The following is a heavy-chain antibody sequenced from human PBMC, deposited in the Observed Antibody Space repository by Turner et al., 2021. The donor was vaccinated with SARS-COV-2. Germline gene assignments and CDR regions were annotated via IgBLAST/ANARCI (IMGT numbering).Heavy chain of an antibody. J-gene: IGHJ4*02. CDR3: ASPFDY. Sequence: EVHLVESGGGLVQPGGSLRLSCVASGFTFSTYSMNWVRQAPGKGLEWVSYIDSSRSTIYYADSVKGRFTISRDNAKNSLYLQMNSLRADDTAAYYCASPFDYWGQGTLVTVSS. V-gene: IGHV3-48*01. CDR1: GFTFSTYS. CDR2: IDSSRSTI.